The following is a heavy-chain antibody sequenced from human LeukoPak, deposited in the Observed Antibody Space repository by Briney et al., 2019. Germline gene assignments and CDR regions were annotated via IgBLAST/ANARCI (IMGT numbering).Heavy chain of an antibody. D-gene: IGHD3-10*01. Sequence: ASVKVSCKASGYTFTGYYMHWVRQVPGQGLEWMGWINPNSGGTNYAQKFQGRVTMTRDTSISTAYMELSRLRSDDTAVYYCARSLPPGAGDGTSRKSYYYYMDVWGKGTTVTVSS. V-gene: IGHV1-2*02. J-gene: IGHJ6*03. CDR1: GYTFTGYY. CDR3: ARSLPPGAGDGTSRKSYYYYMDV. CDR2: INPNSGGT.